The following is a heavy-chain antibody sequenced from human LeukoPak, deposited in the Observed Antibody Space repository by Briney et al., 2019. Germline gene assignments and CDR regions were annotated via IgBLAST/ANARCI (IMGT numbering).Heavy chain of an antibody. J-gene: IGHJ3*02. CDR2: IYYSGST. CDR1: GGSISSYY. CDR3: AMRIYSGTPGDAFDI. V-gene: IGHV4-59*01. Sequence: SETLSLTCTVSGGSISSYYWSWIRQPPGKGLEWIGYIYYSGSTNYNPSLKSRVTISVDTSKNQFSLKLSSVTAADTAVYYCAMRIYSGTPGDAFDIWGQGTMVTVSS. D-gene: IGHD1-26*01.